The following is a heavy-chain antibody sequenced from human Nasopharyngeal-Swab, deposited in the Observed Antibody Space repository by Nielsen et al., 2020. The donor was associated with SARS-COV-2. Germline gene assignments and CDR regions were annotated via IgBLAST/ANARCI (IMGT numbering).Heavy chain of an antibody. V-gene: IGHV1-3*04. Sequence: ASVKVSCKASGYTFTNNAIHWVRQAPGQRPEWMAWINTDNGDTRYSPKFQGRVIVTRDTSATTGYMGLSSLTSEDTAMYYCVRDDGGSYLLDYWGQGTLVTVSS. J-gene: IGHJ4*02. CDR1: GYTFTNNA. CDR3: VRDDGGSYLLDY. CDR2: INTDNGDT. D-gene: IGHD1-26*01.